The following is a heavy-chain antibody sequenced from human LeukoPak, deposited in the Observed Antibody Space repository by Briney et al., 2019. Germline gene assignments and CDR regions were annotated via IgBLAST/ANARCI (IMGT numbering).Heavy chain of an antibody. V-gene: IGHV4-59*08. J-gene: IGHJ4*02. CDR3: ARVYYDSSGYLLFGY. D-gene: IGHD3-22*01. CDR1: GGSISSYY. Sequence: SETLSLTCTVSGGSISSYYWSWIRQPPGKGLEWIGYIYYSGSTNYNPSLKSRVTISVDTSKNQFSLKLSSVTAADTAVYYCARVYYDSSGYLLFGYWGQGTLVTVSS. CDR2: IYYSGST.